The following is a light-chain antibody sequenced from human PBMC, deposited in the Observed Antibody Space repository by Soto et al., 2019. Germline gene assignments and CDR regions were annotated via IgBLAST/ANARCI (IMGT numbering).Light chain of an antibody. V-gene: IGKV3D-15*01. Sequence: EIVMTHSPATLSVSPGERATLSGSASQSVSSNLAWYQQKPGQAPRLLIYDASNRATGVPARFSGSGSGTEFTLTISSLQPEDFATYYCQQSYGTPKTFGPGTKVDIK. J-gene: IGKJ1*01. CDR1: QSVSSN. CDR3: QQSYGTPKT. CDR2: DAS.